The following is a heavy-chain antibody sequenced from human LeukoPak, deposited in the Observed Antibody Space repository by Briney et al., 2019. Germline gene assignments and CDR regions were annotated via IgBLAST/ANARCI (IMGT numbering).Heavy chain of an antibody. V-gene: IGHV3-30*03. CDR3: ARGGFGVGATFLFDYYYYGMDV. CDR2: ISYDGSNK. D-gene: IGHD1-26*01. J-gene: IGHJ6*02. Sequence: GGSLRLSCAASGFTFSSYSMNWVRQAPGKGLEWAAVISYDGSNKYYADSVKGRFTISRDNSKNTLYLQMNSLRAEDTAVYYCARGGFGVGATFLFDYYYYGMDVWGQGTTVTVSS. CDR1: GFTFSSYS.